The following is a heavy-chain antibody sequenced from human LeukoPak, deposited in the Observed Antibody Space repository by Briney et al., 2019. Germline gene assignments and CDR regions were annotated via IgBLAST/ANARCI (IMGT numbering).Heavy chain of an antibody. CDR3: ATRPAGRAPRPFDY. J-gene: IGHJ4*02. Sequence: SVKVSCKASGYTFTSYGISWVRQAPGQGLEWMGGIIPIFGTANYAQKFQGRVTITADKSTSTAYMELSSLRSEDTAVYYCATRPAGRAPRPFDYWGQGTLVTVSP. CDR1: GYTFTSYG. CDR2: IIPIFGTA. D-gene: IGHD6-13*01. V-gene: IGHV1-69*06.